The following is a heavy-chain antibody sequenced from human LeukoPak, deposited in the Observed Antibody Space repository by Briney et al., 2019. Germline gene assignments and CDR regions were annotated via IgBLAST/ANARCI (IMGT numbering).Heavy chain of an antibody. CDR1: GFTFSSYS. CDR3: ARDGYSYGETLGLY. Sequence: GGSLRLSCAVSGFTFSSYSMNCVRQAPGKGLEWVSSISSSSSYIYYADSVKGRFTISRDNAKNSLYLQMNSLRAEDTAVYYCARDGYSYGETLGLYWGQGTLVTVSS. V-gene: IGHV3-21*01. J-gene: IGHJ4*02. CDR2: ISSSSSYI. D-gene: IGHD5-18*01.